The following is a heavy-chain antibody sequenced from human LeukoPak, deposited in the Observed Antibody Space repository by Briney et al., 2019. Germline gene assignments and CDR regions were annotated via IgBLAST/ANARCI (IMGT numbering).Heavy chain of an antibody. CDR1: GYSFTSYW. CDR3: SRPDCSTTRCYGDYYYYAMNV. CDR2: IDPSDSYI. Sequence: KPGASLKISCQGSGYSFTSYWINWVRQLPGKGLEWVGRIDPSDSYIEYGPSFQGHVTISADKSISTAYLQWSSLKASDTAMYYCSRPDCSTTRCYGDYYYYAMNVWGQGTTVTVSS. J-gene: IGHJ6*02. V-gene: IGHV5-10-1*01. D-gene: IGHD2-2*01.